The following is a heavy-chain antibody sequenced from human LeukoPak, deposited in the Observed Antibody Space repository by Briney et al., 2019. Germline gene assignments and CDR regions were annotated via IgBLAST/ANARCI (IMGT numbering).Heavy chain of an antibody. D-gene: IGHD2-21*01. V-gene: IGHV3-30*02. Sequence: PGGSLRLSCAASGFTFSNYDMYWVRQAPGKGLEWEAFIDYDGTVKYYEDSVKGRFTISRDNSKHTVYLQMNSLRTEDTAIYYCARKFVDYWGQGTLVTVSS. J-gene: IGHJ4*02. CDR2: IDYDGTVK. CDR1: GFTFSNYD. CDR3: ARKFVDY.